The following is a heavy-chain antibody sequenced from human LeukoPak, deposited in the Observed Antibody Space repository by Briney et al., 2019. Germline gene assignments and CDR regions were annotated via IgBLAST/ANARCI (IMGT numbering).Heavy chain of an antibody. CDR1: GFTFSSYA. CDR2: ISGSGGST. Sequence: GGSLRLSCAASGFTFSSYAMSWVRQAPGKGLEWVSAISGSGGSTYYADSVKGRFTISRDNSKNTLYLQMNSLRAEDTAVYYCAKVGSNPQGYYYYYMDVWGKGTTVTVSS. J-gene: IGHJ6*03. D-gene: IGHD2/OR15-2a*01. V-gene: IGHV3-23*01. CDR3: AKVGSNPQGYYYYYMDV.